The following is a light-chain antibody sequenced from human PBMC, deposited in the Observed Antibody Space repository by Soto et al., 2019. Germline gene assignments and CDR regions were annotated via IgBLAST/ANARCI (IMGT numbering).Light chain of an antibody. J-gene: IGKJ2*01. CDR3: QQSLTIPYT. CDR2: AAS. Sequence: DIQMTQSPSSLSASVGERVTITCRASQTISTHLNWYQQKPGKAPKLLIYAASTLQSGVPSRFRGSGSGTDFTLTISSLPPEDFATYYCQQSLTIPYTFVQGTKLEIK. V-gene: IGKV1-39*01. CDR1: QTISTH.